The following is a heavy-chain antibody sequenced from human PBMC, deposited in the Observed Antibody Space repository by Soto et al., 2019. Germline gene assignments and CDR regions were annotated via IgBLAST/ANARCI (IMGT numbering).Heavy chain of an antibody. V-gene: IGHV1-18*01. CDR1: GYTFTSYG. CDR3: VVAAQPYHFDY. J-gene: IGHJ4*02. Sequence: QVQLVQSGAEVKKPGASVKVSCKASGYTFTSYGISWVRQAPGQGLEWMGWISAYNGNTNYAQKLQGRVTMTTDTSTSTAYMQQRCLRSDDTAVYYCVVAAQPYHFDYWCRGPLVTESS. CDR2: ISAYNGNT. D-gene: IGHD2-15*01.